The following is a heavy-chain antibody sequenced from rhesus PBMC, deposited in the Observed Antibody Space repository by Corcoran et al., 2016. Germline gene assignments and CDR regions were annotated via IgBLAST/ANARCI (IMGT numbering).Heavy chain of an antibody. CDR2: IYGNSAST. V-gene: IGHV4-73*01. J-gene: IGHJ5-1*01. CDR1: GGHLSGYSY. Sequence: QVKLQQWGEGLVKPSETRSLPCAVYGGHLSGYSYCSWFRPPAGKGLEWIGYIYGNSASTNYNPSLKNRVTISKDTSKNQFSLKRSSVTAADTAVYYCARIAAVNRFDVWGPGVLVTVSS. CDR3: ARIAAVNRFDV. D-gene: IGHD6-25*01.